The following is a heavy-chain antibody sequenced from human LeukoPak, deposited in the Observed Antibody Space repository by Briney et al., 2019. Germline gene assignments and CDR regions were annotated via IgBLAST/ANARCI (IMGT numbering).Heavy chain of an antibody. D-gene: IGHD3-3*01. CDR2: ISYDGSNK. V-gene: IGHV3-30*03. CDR1: GFTFSSYG. CDR3: AREWSAFDI. J-gene: IGHJ3*02. Sequence: GGSLRLSCAASGFTFSSYGMHWVRQAPGKGLEWVAVISYDGSNKYYADSVKGRFTISRDNSKNTLYLQMNSLRAEDTAVYYCAREWSAFDIWGRGTMVTVSS.